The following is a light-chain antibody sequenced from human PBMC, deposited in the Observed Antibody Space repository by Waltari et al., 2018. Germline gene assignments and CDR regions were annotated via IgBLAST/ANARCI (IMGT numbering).Light chain of an antibody. J-gene: IGLJ3*02. CDR2: SNN. V-gene: IGLV1-44*01. CDR1: SSNIGNNP. CDR3: ASWDDSLNGFWV. Sequence: QSVLTQPPSASGTPGQRVTISCSGSSSNIGNNPVNWYQQFPGTAPKLLLYSNNQRPSVVPDRFSGSRSATSASLAISGLQSEDEADYYCASWDDSLNGFWVFGGGTKLTVL.